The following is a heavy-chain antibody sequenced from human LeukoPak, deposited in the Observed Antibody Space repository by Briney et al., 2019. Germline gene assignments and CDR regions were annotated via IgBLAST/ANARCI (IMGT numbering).Heavy chain of an antibody. V-gene: IGHV3-30*01. J-gene: IGHJ4*02. CDR3: AREASSTSAFDY. CDR2: ISYDVSHK. D-gene: IGHD6-6*01. Sequence: GGSLRLSCAASGFTFGSYAMHWVRQAPGKGLEWVALISYDVSHKFYADSVKGRFTISRDNSKNTLDLQMNSLRDDDTGLYYCAREASSTSAFDYWGQGTLVTVSS. CDR1: GFTFGSYA.